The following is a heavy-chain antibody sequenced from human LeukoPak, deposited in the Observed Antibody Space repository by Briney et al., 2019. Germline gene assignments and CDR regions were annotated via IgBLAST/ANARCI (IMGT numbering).Heavy chain of an antibody. CDR1: GGSFSGYY. D-gene: IGHD3-22*01. Sequence: PSETLSLTCAVYGGSFSGYYWSWIRQPPGKGLEWIGEINHSGSTNYNPSLKSRVTISVDTSKNQFSLKLSSVTAADTAVYYCARTPSCITMIVVVPCPDAFDIWGQGTMVTVSS. CDR2: INHSGST. J-gene: IGHJ3*02. V-gene: IGHV4-34*01. CDR3: ARTPSCITMIVVVPCPDAFDI.